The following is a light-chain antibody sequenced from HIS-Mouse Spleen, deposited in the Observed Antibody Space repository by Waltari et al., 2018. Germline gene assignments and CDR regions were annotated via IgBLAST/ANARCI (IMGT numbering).Light chain of an antibody. V-gene: IGLV3-10*01. CDR1: ALPKKY. J-gene: IGLJ2*01. Sequence: SYELTQPPSVSVSPGQTARITCSGDALPKKYAYWYQQKSGQAPLLVIFEDSKRPSGGPERFSGSSSGTMATLTISGAQVEDEADYYCYSTDSSGNHRVFGGGTKLTVL. CDR2: EDS. CDR3: YSTDSSGNHRV.